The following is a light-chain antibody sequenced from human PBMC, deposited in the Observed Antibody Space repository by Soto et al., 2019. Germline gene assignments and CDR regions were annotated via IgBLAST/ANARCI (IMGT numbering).Light chain of an antibody. CDR2: EVT. CDR3: SSHTSGSTRV. V-gene: IGLV2-14*01. Sequence: QSVLTQPASVSGSPGQSIAISCTDTSSDVGGYDYVSWYQQHPDKAPKLMIYEVTKRPSGVSNRFSGSKSGNTASLTISGLQPEDEADYYCSSHTSGSTRVFGSGTKVTVL. CDR1: SSDVGGYDY. J-gene: IGLJ1*01.